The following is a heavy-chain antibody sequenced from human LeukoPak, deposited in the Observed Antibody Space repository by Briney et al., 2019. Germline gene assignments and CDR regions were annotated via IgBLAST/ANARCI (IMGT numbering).Heavy chain of an antibody. CDR1: GGSISSSSYY. Sequence: SETLSLTCTVSGGSISSSSYYWGWIRQPPGKGLEWIGSIYYSGSTYYNPSLKSRVTISVDTSKNQFSLKLSSVTAADTAVYYCARTLIVGATSYYFDYWGQGTLVTVSS. V-gene: IGHV4-39*07. CDR3: ARTLIVGATSYYFDY. D-gene: IGHD1-26*01. CDR2: IYYSGST. J-gene: IGHJ4*02.